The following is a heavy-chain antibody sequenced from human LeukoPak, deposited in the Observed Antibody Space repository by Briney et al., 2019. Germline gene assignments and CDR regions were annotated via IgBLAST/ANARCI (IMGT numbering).Heavy chain of an antibody. V-gene: IGHV3-21*01. D-gene: IGHD2-2*01. CDR2: ISSSSSYI. J-gene: IGHJ5*02. CDR3: ARDRGIVVEEWFDP. CDR1: GFTFSSYS. Sequence: GGSLRLPCAASGFTFSSYSMNWVRQAPGKGLEWVSSISSSSSYIYYADSVKGRFTISRDNAKNSLYLQMNSLRAEDTAVYYCARDRGIVVEEWFDPWGQGTLVTVSS.